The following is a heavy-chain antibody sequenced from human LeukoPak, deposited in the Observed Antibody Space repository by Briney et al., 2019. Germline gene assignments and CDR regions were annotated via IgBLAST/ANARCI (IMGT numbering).Heavy chain of an antibody. Sequence: ASVKVSCKASGYTFTSYGISWVRQAPGQGLEWMGIINPSGGSTSYAQKFQGRVTMTRDMSTSTVYMELSSLRSEDTAVYYCARGGGYYDSSGYFDYWGQGTLVTVSS. CDR1: GYTFTSYG. CDR3: ARGGGYYDSSGYFDY. J-gene: IGHJ4*02. CDR2: INPSGGST. D-gene: IGHD3-22*01. V-gene: IGHV1-46*01.